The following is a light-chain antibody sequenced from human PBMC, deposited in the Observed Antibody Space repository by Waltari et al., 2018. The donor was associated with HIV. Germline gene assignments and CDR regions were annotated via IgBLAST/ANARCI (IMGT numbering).Light chain of an antibody. CDR2: DNN. Sequence: QSVLTQPPSVSAAPGQKVTITCSGSSSNIGKNYVTWYQQLPGTAPKPLIYDNNKRPSGIPDRFSGSKSGTSATLGITGLQTGDEADYYCGTWDSSLSAVVFGGGTKLTVL. CDR3: GTWDSSLSAVV. J-gene: IGLJ2*01. V-gene: IGLV1-51*01. CDR1: SSNIGKNY.